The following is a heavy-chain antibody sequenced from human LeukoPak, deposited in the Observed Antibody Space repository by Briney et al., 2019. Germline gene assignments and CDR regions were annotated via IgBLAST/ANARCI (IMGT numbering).Heavy chain of an antibody. V-gene: IGHV3-21*01. CDR2: ISSSSSYI. Sequence: GGSLRLSCAASGFTCSSYSMNWVRQAPGKGLEWFSSISSSSSYIYYADSVKGRSTISRDNAKNSLDLQMNSLRAADTAVYYCARDRGGQRPSNIVGATTGDYWGQGTLVTVSS. J-gene: IGHJ4*02. D-gene: IGHD1-26*01. CDR1: GFTCSSYS. CDR3: ARDRGGQRPSNIVGATTGDY.